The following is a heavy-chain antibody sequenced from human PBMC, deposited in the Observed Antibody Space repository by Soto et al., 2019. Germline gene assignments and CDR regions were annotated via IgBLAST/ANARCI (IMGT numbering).Heavy chain of an antibody. CDR3: ARNGGSDNWFDP. CDR2: IFYSGRT. J-gene: IGHJ5*02. Sequence: QVQLQESGPGLVKPSETLSLTCTVSGGSVSSGSYYWSWIRQPPGKGLEWIGYIFYSGRTNYNFSLKSRVTRSVDTSKNQFSLMLSSVTAADTAGYYCARNGGSDNWFDPWGQGTLVTVSS. D-gene: IGHD1-1*01. V-gene: IGHV4-61*01. CDR1: GGSVSSGSYY.